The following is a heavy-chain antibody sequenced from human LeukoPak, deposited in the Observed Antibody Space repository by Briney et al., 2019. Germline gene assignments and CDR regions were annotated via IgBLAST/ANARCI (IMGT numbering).Heavy chain of an antibody. CDR3: TPTRYCSSTSCDPDFFY. J-gene: IGHJ4*02. D-gene: IGHD2-2*01. CDR1: GFTFSGSA. V-gene: IGHV3-73*01. Sequence: PGGSLRLSCAASGFTFSGSAMHWVRQASGKGLEWVGRIRSKANSYATAYAASVKGRFTISRDDSKNTAYLQMNSLKTEDTAVYYGTPTRYCSSTSCDPDFFYWGQGTLVTVSS. CDR2: IRSKANSYAT.